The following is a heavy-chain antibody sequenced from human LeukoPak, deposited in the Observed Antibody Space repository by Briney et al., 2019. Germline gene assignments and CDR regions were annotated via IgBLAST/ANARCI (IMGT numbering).Heavy chain of an antibody. CDR1: GFTVSSNY. CDR2: IYTGGYT. D-gene: IGHD1-1*01. V-gene: IGHV3-53*01. CDR3: AKTGNPATGDY. Sequence: GSLRLSCAASGFTVSSNYMSWVRQAPGKGLEWVSVIYTGGYTYYADSVKGRFTISRDNSKNTLYLQVNSLRAEDTAVYYCAKTGNPATGDYWGQGTLVTVSS. J-gene: IGHJ4*02.